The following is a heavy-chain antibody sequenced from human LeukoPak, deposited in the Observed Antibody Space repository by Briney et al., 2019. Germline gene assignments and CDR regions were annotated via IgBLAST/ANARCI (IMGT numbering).Heavy chain of an antibody. J-gene: IGHJ3*02. V-gene: IGHV4-61*02. CDR3: ARVWAYIAVAGTDAFDI. D-gene: IGHD6-19*01. Sequence: SETLSLTCTVSGGSISSGSYYWSWIRQPAGKGLEWIGRIYTSGSTNYNPSLKSRVSKSVDTSKNQFSLKLSSVTAADTAVYYCARVWAYIAVAGTDAFDIWGQGTMVTVSS. CDR1: GGSISSGSYY. CDR2: IYTSGST.